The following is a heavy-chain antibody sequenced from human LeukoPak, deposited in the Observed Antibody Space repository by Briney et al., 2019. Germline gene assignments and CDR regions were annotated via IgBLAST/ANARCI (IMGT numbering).Heavy chain of an antibody. J-gene: IGHJ3*02. CDR1: GGSFSGYY. V-gene: IGHV4-34*01. Sequence: SETLSLTCAVYGGSFSGYYWSWIRQPPGKGLEWIGEINHSGSTNYNPSLKSRVTISVDTSKNQFSLKLSSVTAADTALYYCARETIAAAGIAYAFDIWGQGTMVTVSS. CDR2: INHSGST. D-gene: IGHD6-13*01. CDR3: ARETIAAAGIAYAFDI.